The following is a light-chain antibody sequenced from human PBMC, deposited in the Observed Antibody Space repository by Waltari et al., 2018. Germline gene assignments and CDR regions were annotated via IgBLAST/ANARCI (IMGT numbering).Light chain of an antibody. J-gene: IGKJ2*01. CDR1: QSVSSN. Sequence: EIVMTQSPATLSVSPGERVTLSCRASQSVSSNLAWYPQKPGQAPRVLIYAASTRATGIPARFSGSGSGTEFTLTISSLQSEDFAVYYCQQYNNWPPMYTFGQGTKLEIK. CDR2: AAS. CDR3: QQYNNWPPMYT. V-gene: IGKV3-15*01.